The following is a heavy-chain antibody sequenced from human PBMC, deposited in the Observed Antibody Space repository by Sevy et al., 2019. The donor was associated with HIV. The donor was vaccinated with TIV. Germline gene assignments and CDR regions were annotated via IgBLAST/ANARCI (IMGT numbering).Heavy chain of an antibody. Sequence: GGSLRLSCEASGFTFSSFGMHWVRQAPGKGLEWVTVISYEGSKKYYIDSVKGRFTISRDNSKSTLYLEMNRLRPEDTAVYYSAKDRGGQLAFDTNNYRGLDIWGQGTMVTVSS. V-gene: IGHV3-30*18. CDR1: GFTFSSFG. D-gene: IGHD6-13*01. J-gene: IGHJ3*02. CDR2: ISYEGSKK. CDR3: AKDRGGQLAFDTNNYRGLDI.